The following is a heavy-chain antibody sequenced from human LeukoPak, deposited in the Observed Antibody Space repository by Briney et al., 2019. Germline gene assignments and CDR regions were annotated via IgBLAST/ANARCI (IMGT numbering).Heavy chain of an antibody. V-gene: IGHV4-34*01. CDR2: INHSGST. CDR1: GGSFSGYY. J-gene: IGHJ5*02. CDR3: ARGQKWGRSWFDP. D-gene: IGHD3-16*01. Sequence: PSETLSLTCAVYGGSFSGYYWSWIRQPPGKGPEWIGEINHSGSTNYNPSLKSRVTISVDTSKNQFSLKLSSVTAADTAVYYCARGQKWGRSWFDPWGQGTLVTVSS.